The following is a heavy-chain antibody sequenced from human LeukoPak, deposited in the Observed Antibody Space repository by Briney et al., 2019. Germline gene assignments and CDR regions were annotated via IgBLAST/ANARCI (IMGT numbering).Heavy chain of an antibody. V-gene: IGHV3-30*02. CDR2: ISYDGSKK. CDR3: TKGLLS. J-gene: IGHJ5*02. CDR1: GFTFSIFD. Sequence: GGSLRLSCAASGFTFSIFDMHWVRQAPGKGLQWVAFISYDGSKKHCADSVQGRCTISRDNSKNTLSLQLNSLGADDTAVFYCTKGLLSWGQGTLLTVAA.